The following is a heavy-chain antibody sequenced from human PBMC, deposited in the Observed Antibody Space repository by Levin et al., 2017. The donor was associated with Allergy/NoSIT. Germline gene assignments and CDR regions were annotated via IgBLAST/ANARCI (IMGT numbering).Heavy chain of an antibody. V-gene: IGHV3-74*01. D-gene: IGHD3-9*01. J-gene: IGHJ3*02. CDR1: GFTFSSYW. Sequence: GESLKISCAASGFTFSSYWMHWVRQAPGKGLVWVSRINSDGSSTSYADSVKGRFTISRDNAKNTLYLQMNSLRAEDTAVYYCARGWTDYDILTGYSHGDAFDIWGQGTMVTVSS. CDR3: ARGWTDYDILTGYSHGDAFDI. CDR2: INSDGSST.